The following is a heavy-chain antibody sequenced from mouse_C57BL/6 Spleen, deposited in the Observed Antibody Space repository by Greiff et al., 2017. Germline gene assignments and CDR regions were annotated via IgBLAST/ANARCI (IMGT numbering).Heavy chain of an antibody. J-gene: IGHJ4*01. D-gene: IGHD1-1*01. CDR3: TRRVTTVVAEYY. Sequence: QVQLQQSGAELVRPGASVTLSCKASGYTFTDYEMHWVKQTPVQGLEWIGAIDPETGGTAYNQKFKGKAILTADKSTSTAYMELRGLTSEDSAVYYCTRRVTTVVAEYYWGQGTSVTVSS. V-gene: IGHV1-15*01. CDR2: IDPETGGT. CDR1: GYTFTDYE.